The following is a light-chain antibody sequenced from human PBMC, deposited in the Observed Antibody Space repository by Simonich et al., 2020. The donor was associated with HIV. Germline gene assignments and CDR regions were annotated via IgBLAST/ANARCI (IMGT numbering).Light chain of an antibody. Sequence: QSALTQPASVSGSPGQSITISCTGTSSDVGGYNYVSWYQQYPGKAPKLLIYDVRKRPSGVSSRFAGSKSGNTASLTISRRQAEDEADYYCSSYTGSSTWVFGGGTKLTVL. CDR2: DVR. CDR3: SSYTGSSTWV. V-gene: IGLV2-14*01. CDR1: SSDVGGYNY. J-gene: IGLJ2*01.